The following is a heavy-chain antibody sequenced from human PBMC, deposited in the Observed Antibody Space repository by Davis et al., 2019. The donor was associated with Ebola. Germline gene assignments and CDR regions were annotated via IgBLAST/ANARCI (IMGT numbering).Heavy chain of an antibody. D-gene: IGHD2-8*01. V-gene: IGHV1-69*04. Sequence: AASVKVSCKASGGTFSSYAISWLRQVPGQGLEWMGRIIPILGIANYAQKFQGRVTITADKSTSTAYMELSSLRSEDTAVYYCARRVYSRSGFDSWGQGTLVTVSS. CDR1: GGTFSSYA. CDR3: ARRVYSRSGFDS. J-gene: IGHJ4*02. CDR2: IIPILGIA.